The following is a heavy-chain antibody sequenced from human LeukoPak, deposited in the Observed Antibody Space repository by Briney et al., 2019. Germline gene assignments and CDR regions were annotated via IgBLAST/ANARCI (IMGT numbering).Heavy chain of an antibody. D-gene: IGHD4-11*01. J-gene: IGHJ4*02. V-gene: IGHV4-30-4*01. Sequence: SQTLSLTCSVSGGSISSGDYYWSWIRQPPGKGLEWIGYIYYSGNTCYNPSLKSRVTISVDTSKNQFSLKLNSVTAADTAVYYCARYDYGSYGSYYDYWGQGTLVTVSS. CDR1: GGSISSGDYY. CDR2: IYYSGNT. CDR3: ARYDYGSYGSYYDY.